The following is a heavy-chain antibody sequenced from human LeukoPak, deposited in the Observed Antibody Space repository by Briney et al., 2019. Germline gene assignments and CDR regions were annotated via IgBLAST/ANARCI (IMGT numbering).Heavy chain of an antibody. D-gene: IGHD3-10*01. Sequence: WGSLRLSCAASGFTFSSYAIHWVRQPPGKGPEGVALISFDGSNKYYADSVKGRFAISRDNSKNTLYLQMNSLRAEDTAVYYCARGPGAYYYGSGNSFDPWGQGTLVTVSS. V-gene: IGHV3-30*09. CDR3: ARGPGAYYYGSGNSFDP. J-gene: IGHJ5*02. CDR1: GFTFSSYA. CDR2: ISFDGSNK.